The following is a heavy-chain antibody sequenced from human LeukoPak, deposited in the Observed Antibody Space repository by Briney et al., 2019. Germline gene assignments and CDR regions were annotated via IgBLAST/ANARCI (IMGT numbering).Heavy chain of an antibody. D-gene: IGHD3-9*01. CDR3: ARDFETTGYNWFDP. V-gene: IGHV7-4-1*02. Sequence: ASVKVSCKASGYTFTIYAMNWVRQAPGRGLEWMGWINTNTGNPTYAQGFTGRFVFSLDTSVSTAYLQISSLKAEDTAVYYCARDFETTGYNWFDPWGQGTLVTVSS. CDR2: INTNTGNP. J-gene: IGHJ5*02. CDR1: GYTFTIYA.